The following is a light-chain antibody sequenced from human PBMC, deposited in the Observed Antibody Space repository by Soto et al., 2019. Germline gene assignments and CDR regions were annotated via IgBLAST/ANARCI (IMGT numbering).Light chain of an antibody. CDR2: AAS. CDR3: QQSYTTPRT. J-gene: IGKJ1*01. Sequence: DIQMTPSPSSLSASVGDGVTITCRASQSISSYLNWYQQKPGKAPKLLIYAASSLQSGVPSRFSGSLSGTDFTLTISSLQPEEFATYYCQQSYTTPRTFGQGTRVEMK. CDR1: QSISSY. V-gene: IGKV1-39*01.